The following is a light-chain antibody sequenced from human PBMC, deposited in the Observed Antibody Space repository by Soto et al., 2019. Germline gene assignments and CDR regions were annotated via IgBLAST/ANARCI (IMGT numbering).Light chain of an antibody. V-gene: IGKV3-20*01. CDR3: QLYGSSLYT. J-gene: IGKJ2*01. CDR1: QPISSSY. Sequence: EIVLTQSPGTLSLSPGDRPTLSCRASQPISSSYLAWNQQRPGQAPRLVIHTGSTRAAGIPDRFSATGSGTDFTLTVRGLEPEDFAVYYCQLYGSSLYTFGQGTKVDIK. CDR2: TGS.